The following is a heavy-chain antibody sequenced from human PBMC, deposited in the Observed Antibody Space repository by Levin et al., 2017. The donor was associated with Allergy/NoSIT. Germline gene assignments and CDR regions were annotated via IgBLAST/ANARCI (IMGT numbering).Heavy chain of an antibody. J-gene: IGHJ4*02. CDR3: ARDFTFGYYLDY. D-gene: IGHD3-16*01. V-gene: IGHV3-30*03. CDR1: GFIFSSNG. CDR2: ISNDGSIK. Sequence: PGGSLRLSCAASGFIFSSNGMHWVRQAPGKGLEWVAAISNDGSIKYYADAVKGRFTVSRDNSKNTLYLQMNSLRAEDTAVYYCARDFTFGYYLDYWGRGTLVTVSS.